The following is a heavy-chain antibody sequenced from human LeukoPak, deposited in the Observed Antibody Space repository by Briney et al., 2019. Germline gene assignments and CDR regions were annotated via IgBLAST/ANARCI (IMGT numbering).Heavy chain of an antibody. CDR1: GYSISSGYY. Sequence: PSETLSLTCTVSGYSISSGYYWGWIRQPPGQGLEWIGTIYHSGSTYYNPSLKSRVTISVDTSKNQFSLKLSSVTAADTAVYYCASTGHSSIWSPLDYWGQGTLVTVSS. V-gene: IGHV4-38-2*02. J-gene: IGHJ4*02. D-gene: IGHD6-13*01. CDR2: IYHSGST. CDR3: ASTGHSSIWSPLDY.